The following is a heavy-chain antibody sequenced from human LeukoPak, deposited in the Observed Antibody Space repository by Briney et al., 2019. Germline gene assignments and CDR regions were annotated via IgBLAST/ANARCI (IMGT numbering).Heavy chain of an antibody. J-gene: IGHJ4*02. CDR2: ISSSSSYI. V-gene: IGHV3-21*01. Sequence: GGSLRLSCAASGFTFSTYSMNWVRQAPGKGLKWVSSISSSSSYIYYADSVKGRFTISRDNAKNSLYLQMNSLRAEDTAVYYCARSLHSSSCLGYWGQGTLVTVSS. D-gene: IGHD6-13*01. CDR1: GFTFSTYS. CDR3: ARSLHSSSCLGY.